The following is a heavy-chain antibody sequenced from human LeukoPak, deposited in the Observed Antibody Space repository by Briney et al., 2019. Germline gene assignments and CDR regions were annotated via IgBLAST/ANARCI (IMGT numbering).Heavy chain of an antibody. V-gene: IGHV3-23*01. CDR1: GFNFRSYG. D-gene: IGHD2-21*01. J-gene: IGHJ4*02. CDR2: ISGGGEST. CDR3: AKGFCGGDGCRYYFDY. Sequence: PGGSLRLSCAAAGFNFRSYGMSWVRQGPGEGLEWVSAISGGGESTSYADSVKGRFTISRDNSKDTLYLQMNSLRAEDTAVYYCAKGFCGGDGCRYYFDYWGQGTLVSVSS.